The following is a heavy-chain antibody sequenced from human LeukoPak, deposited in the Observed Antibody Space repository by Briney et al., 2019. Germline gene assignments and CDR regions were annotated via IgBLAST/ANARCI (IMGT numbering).Heavy chain of an antibody. D-gene: IGHD2-2*01. CDR2: IKSDGSST. CDR3: ATEMAAMVY. J-gene: IGHJ4*02. CDR1: GFTLSSYW. V-gene: IGHV3-74*01. Sequence: GGPLRLSCSASGFTLSSYWMHWVRQAPGKGLVWVSHIKSDGSSTSYADSVKGRFTISRDNAKNTLYLQMNSLRAEDTAVYYCATEMAAMVYWGQGTLVTVSS.